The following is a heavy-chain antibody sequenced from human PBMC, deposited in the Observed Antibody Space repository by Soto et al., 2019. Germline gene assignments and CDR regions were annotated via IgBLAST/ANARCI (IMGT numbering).Heavy chain of an antibody. CDR2: LNPNSGNT. J-gene: IGHJ6*02. V-gene: IGHV1-8*01. CDR3: AREVVPAAIGYYYYYGMDV. D-gene: IGHD2-2*01. CDR1: GYTFTSYD. Sequence: ASVKVSCKASGYTFTSYDINWVRQATGQGLEWMGWLNPNSGNTGYAQKFQGRVTMTRNTSISTAYMELSSLRSEDTAVYYCAREVVPAAIGYYYYYGMDVWGQGTTVTVSS.